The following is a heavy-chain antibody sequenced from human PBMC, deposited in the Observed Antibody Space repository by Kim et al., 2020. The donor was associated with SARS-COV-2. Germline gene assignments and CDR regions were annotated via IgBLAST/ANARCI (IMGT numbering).Heavy chain of an antibody. CDR1: GFTFSSYS. CDR2: ITTSGSNT. J-gene: IGHJ4*02. Sequence: GGSLRLSCAASGFTFSSYSMNWVRQAPGKGLEWLSSITTSGSNTYYADSLKGRFTISRDNAKNSLYLQMNSLGVEDMAVYYCARGMRGFSYGKIDYWGQGIVVTVPS. CDR3: ARGMRGFSYGKIDY. D-gene: IGHD5-18*01. V-gene: IGHV3-21*01.